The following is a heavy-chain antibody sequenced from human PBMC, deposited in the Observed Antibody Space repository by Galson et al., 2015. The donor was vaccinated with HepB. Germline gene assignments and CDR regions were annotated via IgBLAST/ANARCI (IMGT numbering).Heavy chain of an antibody. D-gene: IGHD3-10*01. CDR3: AKTRKVRGANNWFDP. CDR2: ISGSGGST. CDR1: GFTFSSYA. V-gene: IGHV3-23*01. Sequence: SLRLSCAASGFTFSSYAMSWVRQAPGKGLEWVSAISGSGGSTYYADSVKGRFTISKDNSKNTLYLQMNSLRAEDTAVYYCAKTRKVRGANNWFDPWGQGTLVTVSS. J-gene: IGHJ5*02.